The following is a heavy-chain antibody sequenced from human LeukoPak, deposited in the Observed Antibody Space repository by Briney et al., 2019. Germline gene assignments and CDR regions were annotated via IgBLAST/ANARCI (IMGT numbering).Heavy chain of an antibody. CDR3: AKPAVTHYYYYGMDV. CDR1: GFTFSSYA. Sequence: GGSLRLSCAASGFTFSSYAMSWVRQAPGKGLEWVSAISGSRGSTYYADSVKGRFTISRDSSKNTLYLQMNSLRAEDTAVYYCAKPAVTHYYYYGMDVWGQGTTVTVSS. V-gene: IGHV3-23*01. J-gene: IGHJ6*02. D-gene: IGHD4-4*01. CDR2: ISGSRGST.